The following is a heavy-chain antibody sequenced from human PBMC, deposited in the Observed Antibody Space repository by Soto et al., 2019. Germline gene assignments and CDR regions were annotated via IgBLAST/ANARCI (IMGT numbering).Heavy chain of an antibody. D-gene: IGHD3-22*01. Sequence: QVQLLESGPGLVNPAQTLSLTCTVSGGSINTGGYFWTWIRQHPGKGLEWIGYIASSGSTYYNPSLKGRLTIAADTSENQFSLRLTSVTAADTAVYYCARDYPYSYDNSGYSGYFDYWGQGTLVTVSS. V-gene: IGHV4-31*03. J-gene: IGHJ4*02. CDR3: ARDYPYSYDNSGYSGYFDY. CDR2: IASSGST. CDR1: GGSINTGGYF.